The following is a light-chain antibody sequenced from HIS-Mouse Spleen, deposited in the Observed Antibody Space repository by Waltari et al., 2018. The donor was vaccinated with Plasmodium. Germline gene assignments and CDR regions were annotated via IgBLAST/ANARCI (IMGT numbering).Light chain of an antibody. CDR1: SSDVGRYNL. CDR2: EGS. V-gene: IGLV2-23*01. J-gene: IGLJ1*01. Sequence: QSALTQPASVSGSPGQSIPISCTGPSSDVGRYNLVSWYQQHPGKAPKIMIYEGSKRPSGVSNRFSGSKSGNTASLTISGLQAEDEADYYCCSYAGSSTYVFGTGTKVTVL. CDR3: CSYAGSSTYV.